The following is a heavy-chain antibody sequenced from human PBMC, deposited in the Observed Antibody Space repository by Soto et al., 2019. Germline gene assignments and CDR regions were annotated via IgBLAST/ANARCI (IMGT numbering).Heavy chain of an antibody. D-gene: IGHD3-10*01. J-gene: IGHJ6*02. V-gene: IGHV3-11*01. Sequence: QVQLVESGGGLVKPGGSLRLSCEASGITFSDHYMTWIRQAPGKGLEWISYISGTAGTIYYADSVKGRFTISRGNAKNSLFLQLTSLTAEDTAVYYCARAPYYGSGTYYYYALDVWGQGTTVTVSS. CDR1: GITFSDHY. CDR3: ARAPYYGSGTYYYYALDV. CDR2: ISGTAGTI.